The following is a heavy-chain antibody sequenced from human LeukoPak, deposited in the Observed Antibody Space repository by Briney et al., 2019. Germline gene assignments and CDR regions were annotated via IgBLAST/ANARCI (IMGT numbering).Heavy chain of an antibody. CDR2: INPNTGGT. J-gene: IGHJ4*02. CDR1: GYTLTGYY. CDR3: ARVGDLYYFDY. V-gene: IGHV1-2*02. Sequence: ASVKVSCKASGYTLTGYYVHWVRQAPGQGLEWMGWINPNTGGTNYAHKFQGRVTMTRDMSISTAYMELSSLRSDDTAVYYCARVGDLYYFDYWGQGTLVTVSS. D-gene: IGHD3-3*01.